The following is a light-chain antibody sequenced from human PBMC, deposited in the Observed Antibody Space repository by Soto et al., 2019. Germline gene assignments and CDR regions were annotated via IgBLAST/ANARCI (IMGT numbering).Light chain of an antibody. V-gene: IGLV1-47*02. Sequence: QSVLTQPPSASGTPGQRVTISCSGSSSNIGSNYVYWYQQLPGTAPKLLIYSNNQRPSGVPDRFSGSKSGTSASLAISGLRPEDEADYYCAAWDDSRSGRVFGGGTKLTVL. CDR3: AAWDDSRSGRV. CDR2: SNN. CDR1: SSNIGSNY. J-gene: IGLJ3*02.